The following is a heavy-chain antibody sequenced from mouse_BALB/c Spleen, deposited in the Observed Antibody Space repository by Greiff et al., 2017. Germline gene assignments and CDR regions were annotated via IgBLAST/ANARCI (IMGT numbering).Heavy chain of an antibody. CDR3: ARFYDGYYGWAMDY. J-gene: IGHJ4*01. CDR2: ISSGSSTI. CDR1: GFTFSSFG. Sequence: EVQLQQSGGGLVQPGGSRKLSCAASGFTFSSFGMHWVRQAPEKGLEWVAYISSGSSTIYYADTVKGRFTISRDNPKNTLFLQMTSLRSEDTAMYYCARFYDGYYGWAMDYWGQGTSVTVSS. D-gene: IGHD2-3*01. V-gene: IGHV5-17*02.